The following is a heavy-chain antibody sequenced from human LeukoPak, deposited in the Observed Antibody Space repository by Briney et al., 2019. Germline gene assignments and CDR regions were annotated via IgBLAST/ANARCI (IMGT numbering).Heavy chain of an antibody. Sequence: SETLSLTCSVSGGSISTYYWSWIRQPPGKGLEWIGYMYYSGSTNYNPSLKSRVTISVDTSKNQFSLKLSSVTAADTAVYYCASGFTAMVVDYWGQGTLVTVSS. CDR3: ASGFTAMVVDY. CDR1: GGSISTYY. J-gene: IGHJ4*02. D-gene: IGHD5-18*01. CDR2: MYYSGST. V-gene: IGHV4-59*01.